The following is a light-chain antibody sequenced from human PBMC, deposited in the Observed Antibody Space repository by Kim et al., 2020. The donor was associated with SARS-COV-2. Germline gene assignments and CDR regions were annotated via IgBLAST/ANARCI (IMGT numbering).Light chain of an antibody. CDR1: SSDVGGYNY. J-gene: IGLJ1*01. CDR3: SSYTSSSTPYV. V-gene: IGLV2-14*03. CDR2: DVS. Sequence: SITISCTGTSSDVGGYNYVSWYQQHPGKAPKLIIYDVSNRPSGVSNRFSGSKSGNTASLTISGLQAEDEADYYCSSYTSSSTPYVFGTGTKVTVL.